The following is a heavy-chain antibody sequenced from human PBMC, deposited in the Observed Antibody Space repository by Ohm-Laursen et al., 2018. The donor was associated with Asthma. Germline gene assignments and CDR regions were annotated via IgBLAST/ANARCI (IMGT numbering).Heavy chain of an antibody. D-gene: IGHD1-26*01. V-gene: IGHV3-23*01. J-gene: IGHJ5*02. CDR1: GFTFSSYA. Sequence: SLRLSCSASGFTFSSYAMSWVRQAPGKGLEWVSAISASGVTTYYADSVKGRFTISRGDSKNTLYLQMTSLRAEDTAVYYCTKLKLGGTTGYRNWFDPWGQGTLVTVSS. CDR3: TKLKLGGTTGYRNWFDP. CDR2: ISASGVTT.